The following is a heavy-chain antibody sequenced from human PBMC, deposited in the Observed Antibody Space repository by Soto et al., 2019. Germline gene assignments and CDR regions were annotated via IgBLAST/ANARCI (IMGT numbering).Heavy chain of an antibody. Sequence: QVQLVQSGAEVKKPGSSVKVSCKASGGTFSSYAISWVRQAPGQGLEWMGGIIPIFGTANYAQKFQGRVTITADESTSAAYMELSSLRSEDTAVYYCARAPQVDTAMVNNAFDIWGQGTMVTVSS. V-gene: IGHV1-69*01. CDR1: GGTFSSYA. J-gene: IGHJ3*02. CDR2: IIPIFGTA. D-gene: IGHD5-18*01. CDR3: ARAPQVDTAMVNNAFDI.